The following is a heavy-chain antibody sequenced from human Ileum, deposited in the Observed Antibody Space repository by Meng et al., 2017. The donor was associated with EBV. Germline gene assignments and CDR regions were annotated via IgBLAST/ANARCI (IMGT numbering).Heavy chain of an antibody. V-gene: IGHV2-5*02. J-gene: IGHJ4*02. CDR3: AHSDPLEMATCFDY. CDR1: GVSLSTSGLG. CDR2: IYWDDDK. D-gene: IGHD5-24*01. Sequence: QTPLKDSGPTLVKPPQPLTLPCTFSGVSLSTSGLGVGWIRQSPGKALEWLALIYWDDDKRYSPSLKSRLTITKDTSKNQVVLTMTNMDPVDTATYYCAHSDPLEMATCFDYWGQGTLVTVSS.